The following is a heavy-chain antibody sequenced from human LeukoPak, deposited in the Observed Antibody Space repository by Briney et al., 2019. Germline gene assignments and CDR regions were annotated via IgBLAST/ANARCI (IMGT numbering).Heavy chain of an antibody. CDR2: IYYSGST. CDR1: GGSISSSSYY. CDR3: ARDMWELLTGYFDY. J-gene: IGHJ4*02. V-gene: IGHV4-39*07. Sequence: PSETLSLTCTVSGGSISSSSYYWGWIRQPPGKGLEWIGSIYYSGSTYYNPSLKSRVTISVDTSKNQFSLKLSSVTAADTAVYYCARDMWELLTGYFDYWGQGTLVTVSS. D-gene: IGHD1-26*01.